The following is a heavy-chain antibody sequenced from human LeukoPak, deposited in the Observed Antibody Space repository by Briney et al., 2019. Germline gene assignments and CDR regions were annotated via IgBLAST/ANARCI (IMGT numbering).Heavy chain of an antibody. J-gene: IGHJ6*03. Sequence: GGSLRLSCAASGFTFSSYTFSTYAMSWVRQAPGKGLEWVSAVSGSGVSTYYADSVKGRFTISRDNSKNTLYLQMNGLRAGDTAVYYCAKGVEDSGIYYYYYMDVWGKGTTVTVSS. CDR3: AKGVEDSGIYYYYYMDV. D-gene: IGHD2-15*01. CDR1: GFTFSSYTFSTYA. V-gene: IGHV3-23*01. CDR2: VSGSGVST.